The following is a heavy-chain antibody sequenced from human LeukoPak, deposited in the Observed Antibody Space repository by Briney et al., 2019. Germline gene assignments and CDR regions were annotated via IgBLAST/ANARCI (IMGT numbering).Heavy chain of an antibody. J-gene: IGHJ5*02. V-gene: IGHV3-30-3*01. CDR2: ISYDGSNK. CDR3: AKDLGIAASEGWFDP. CDR1: GFIFSDYA. D-gene: IGHD6-13*01. Sequence: PGRSLRLSCAASGFIFSDYAMHWVRQAPGTGLEWVAVISYDGSNKYYADSVKGRFTISRDNSKNTLYLQMNSLRAEDTAVHYCAKDLGIAASEGWFDPWGQGTLVTVSS.